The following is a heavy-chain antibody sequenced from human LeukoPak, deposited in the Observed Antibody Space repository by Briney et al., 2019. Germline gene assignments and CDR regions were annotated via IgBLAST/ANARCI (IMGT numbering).Heavy chain of an antibody. CDR1: GFTFSSYA. CDR3: AKEGGDGYNMEHDY. D-gene: IGHD5-24*01. V-gene: IGHV3-30-3*01. Sequence: PGGSLRLSCAASGFTFSSYAMHWVRRAPGKGLEWVAVISYDGSNKYYADSVKGRFTISRDNSKNTLYLQMNSLRAEDTAVYYCAKEGGDGYNMEHDYWGQGTLVTVSS. CDR2: ISYDGSNK. J-gene: IGHJ4*02.